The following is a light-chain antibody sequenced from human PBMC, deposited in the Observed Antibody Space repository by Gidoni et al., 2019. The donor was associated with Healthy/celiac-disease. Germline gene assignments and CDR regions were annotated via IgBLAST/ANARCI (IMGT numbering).Light chain of an antibody. CDR3: QQRSKWPPLT. CDR2: DAS. J-gene: IGKJ4*01. Sequence: EIVLTQSPATLSLSPGERATLSCRASQSVSSYLAWYQQKPGQAPRLLIYDASNRATGIPARFSGSGSGTDFTLTISSLGPEDFAVYYCQQRSKWPPLTVGGGTKVEIK. CDR1: QSVSSY. V-gene: IGKV3-11*01.